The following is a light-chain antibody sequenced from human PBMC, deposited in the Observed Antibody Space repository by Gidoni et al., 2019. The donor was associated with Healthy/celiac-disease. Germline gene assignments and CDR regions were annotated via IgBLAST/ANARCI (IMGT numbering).Light chain of an antibody. CDR1: QGISSY. Sequence: DIQLTQSPSFLSASAGDRVTITCRASQGISSYLAWYQQKPGKAPKLLIYAASTLQSGVPSRFSGSGSGTEFTLTISSLQPEDFATYYCQQLNSYPRGFGGXTKVEIK. CDR3: QQLNSYPRG. V-gene: IGKV1-9*01. J-gene: IGKJ4*01. CDR2: AAS.